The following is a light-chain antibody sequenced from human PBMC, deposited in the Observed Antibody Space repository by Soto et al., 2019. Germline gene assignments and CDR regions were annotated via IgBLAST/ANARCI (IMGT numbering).Light chain of an antibody. CDR1: SSDVGGYNY. CDR3: CSYAGSPRYV. V-gene: IGLV2-11*01. CDR2: DVS. Sequence: QSAMTQPRSVSGSPGQSVTISCTGTSSDVGGYNYVSWYQQHPGKAPKVMIYDVSERPSGVPDRFSGSKSGNTASLAISGRQAEDEADYFCCSYAGSPRYVFGTGTKVTV. J-gene: IGLJ1*01.